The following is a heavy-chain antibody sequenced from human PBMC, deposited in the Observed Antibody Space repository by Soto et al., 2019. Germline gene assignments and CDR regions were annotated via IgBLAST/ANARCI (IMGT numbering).Heavy chain of an antibody. D-gene: IGHD3-10*01. CDR3: ARWFTYGNFDYFDY. CDR2: IDSGGRTT. V-gene: IGHV3-74*01. Sequence: PGGPMRLSCAAAGFTFSSDWGHWFRQEPGKGLVWVSRIDSGGRTTTYADSVKGRFTISRDNAKNTLYLQMNGLRAEDTALYYCARWFTYGNFDYFDYWGQGTQVTVSS. J-gene: IGHJ4*02. CDR1: GFTFSSDW.